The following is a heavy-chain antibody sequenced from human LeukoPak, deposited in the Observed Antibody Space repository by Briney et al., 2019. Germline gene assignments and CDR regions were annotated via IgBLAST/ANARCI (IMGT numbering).Heavy chain of an antibody. CDR1: GFTLDDSA. V-gene: IGHV3-20*04. CDR2: VSSDGGIT. D-gene: IGHD6-25*01. Sequence: PGGSLRLSCVASGFTLDDSALHWVRQAPGQGLEWVSRVSSDGGITSYADSAKGRFTISRDHSKNTLWLQMNSLRAEDTAVYYCARVRFSYSSGFSYFFDYWGQGTLVTVSS. J-gene: IGHJ4*02. CDR3: ARVRFSYSSGFSYFFDY.